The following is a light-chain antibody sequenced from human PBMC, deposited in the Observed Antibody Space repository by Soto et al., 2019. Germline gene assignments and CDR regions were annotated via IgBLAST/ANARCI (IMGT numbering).Light chain of an antibody. V-gene: IGKV3-15*01. Sequence: EIVMTQSPATLSVSPGERATLSCRASQSVSSNLAWYQQKPGQAPRLLIYGASTRATGVPARFSGSGSGTEFTLTISSLQSEDVAVSYCQHYINWPLTFGGGTKVQLK. CDR3: QHYINWPLT. CDR2: GAS. CDR1: QSVSSN. J-gene: IGKJ4*01.